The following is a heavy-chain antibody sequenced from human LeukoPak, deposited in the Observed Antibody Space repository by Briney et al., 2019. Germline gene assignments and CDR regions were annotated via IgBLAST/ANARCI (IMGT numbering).Heavy chain of an antibody. D-gene: IGHD3-22*01. V-gene: IGHV1-18*01. Sequence: ASVKVSCKASGYTFTSYAMNWVRQAPGQGLEWMGWISAYNGHTNYAQSLQGRVTMTRDTSTSTVYMELRSLRSDDTAVYFCARMMTPRLYYDTSGYYYGAFDIWGQGTMVTVSS. CDR3: ARMMTPRLYYDTSGYYYGAFDI. CDR2: ISAYNGHT. CDR1: GYTFTSYA. J-gene: IGHJ3*02.